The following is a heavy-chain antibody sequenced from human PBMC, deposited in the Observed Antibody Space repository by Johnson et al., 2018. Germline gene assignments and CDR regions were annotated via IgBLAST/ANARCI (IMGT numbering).Heavy chain of an antibody. Sequence: VQLVQSGGGLVQPGRSLRLSCAASGFTFEDYAMHWVRQAPGKGLEWVSGISWNSGSIGFADSVKGRFTISRDNAKKSLYLQMNSLGAEDTALSYCARESVAATPRFRYYGMDVWGQGSTVTVSS. CDR1: GFTFEDYA. CDR3: ARESVAATPRFRYYGMDV. D-gene: IGHD1-26*01. V-gene: IGHV3-9*01. CDR2: ISWNSGSI. J-gene: IGHJ6*02.